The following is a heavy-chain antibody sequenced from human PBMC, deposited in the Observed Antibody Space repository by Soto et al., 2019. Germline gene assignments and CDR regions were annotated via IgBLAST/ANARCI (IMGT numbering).Heavy chain of an antibody. Sequence: QVQLQQWGAGLLKPSETLSLTCAVYGGSFSGYYWSWIRQPPGKGLEWIGEINHSGSTNYNPSLKSRVTLSVDTAKNQFSLKLSSVTAADTAVYYCARGRLSGSYSHDWGQGTLVTVSS. CDR3: ARGRLSGSYSHD. CDR2: INHSGST. D-gene: IGHD3-10*01. V-gene: IGHV4-34*01. CDR1: GGSFSGYY. J-gene: IGHJ4*02.